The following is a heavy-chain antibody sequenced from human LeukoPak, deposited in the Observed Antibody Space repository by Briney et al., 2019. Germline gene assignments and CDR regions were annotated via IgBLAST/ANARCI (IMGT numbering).Heavy chain of an antibody. CDR2: ISSSSDII. D-gene: IGHD1/OR15-1a*01. CDR3: AREWNSRARFDY. V-gene: IGHV3-48*01. CDR1: GFTFSRHT. Sequence: GWSLRLSCADSGFTFSRHTMNWVRQAPGKGLEWISYISSSSDIIFYADSVKGRFTISRDNAKNSLYLQMNSLRAEDTAVYYCAREWNSRARFDYWGQGTLVTVSS. J-gene: IGHJ4*02.